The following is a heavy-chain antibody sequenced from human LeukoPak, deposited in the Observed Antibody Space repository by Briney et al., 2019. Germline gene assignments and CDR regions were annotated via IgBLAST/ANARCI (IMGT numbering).Heavy chain of an antibody. D-gene: IGHD2-15*01. CDR1: GFTFSSYA. CDR3: AKPEGYCSGGSCYRYYFDY. CDR2: ISGSGGST. J-gene: IGHJ4*02. V-gene: IGHV3-23*01. Sequence: GGSLRLSCAASGFTFSSYAMSWVRQAPGKGLEWVSGISGSGGSTYYADSVKGRFTISRDNSKNTLYLQMNSLRAEDTAVYYCAKPEGYCSGGSCYRYYFDYWGQGTLVTVSS.